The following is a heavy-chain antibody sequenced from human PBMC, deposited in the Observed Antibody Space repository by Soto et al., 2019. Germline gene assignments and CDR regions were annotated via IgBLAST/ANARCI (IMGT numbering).Heavy chain of an antibody. Sequence: SVKVSCKASGGGNLRDYRTTWVRRAPGQGLEWMGGIIPKLGSANYAQNFQGRDTVTADESTNTVYMELRSLRSDDTAVYYCARGSYGRYPGAFDIWGQGTMVTVSS. J-gene: IGHJ3*02. CDR3: ARGSYGRYPGAFDI. CDR1: GGGNLRDYR. D-gene: IGHD4-17*01. CDR2: IIPKLGSA. V-gene: IGHV1-69*13.